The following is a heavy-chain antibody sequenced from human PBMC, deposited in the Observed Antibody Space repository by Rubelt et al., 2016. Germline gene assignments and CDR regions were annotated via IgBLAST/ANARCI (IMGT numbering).Heavy chain of an antibody. CDR3: ARPQIQLWLRGSLGGGMDV. Sequence: QLQLQESGPGLVKPSETLSLTCTVSGGSISSSTYYWGWIRQPPGKGLEWIGSIYYSGSTYYNPSLTCRVTLSVDTSKNQFSLKLSAVTAACTAVYYCARPQIQLWLRGSLGGGMDVWGQGTTVTVSS. CDR1: GGSISSSTYY. D-gene: IGHD5-18*01. V-gene: IGHV4-39*01. J-gene: IGHJ6*02. CDR2: IYYSGST.